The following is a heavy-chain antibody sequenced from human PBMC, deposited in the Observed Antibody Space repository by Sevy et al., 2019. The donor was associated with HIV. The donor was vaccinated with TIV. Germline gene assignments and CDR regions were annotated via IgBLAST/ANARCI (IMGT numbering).Heavy chain of an antibody. CDR3: ARETIGYCSSISCHYFDY. J-gene: IGHJ4*02. V-gene: IGHV3-21*01. D-gene: IGHD2-2*01. CDR2: ITSRSNYI. CDR1: GFTFSTYN. Sequence: GGSLRLSCAASGFTFSTYNMNWVRQAPGKGLEWVSSITSRSNYIYYADSVKGRFTISRDNAKNSLYLQMKSLRAEDSAVYYCARETIGYCSSISCHYFDYWGQGTLVTVSS.